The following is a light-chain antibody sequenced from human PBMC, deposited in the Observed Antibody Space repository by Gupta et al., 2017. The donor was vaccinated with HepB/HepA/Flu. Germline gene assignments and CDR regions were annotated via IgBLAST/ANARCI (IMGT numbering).Light chain of an antibody. CDR3: QQYKSYPFT. CDR2: AAS. Sequence: DIQITQSPSSLSASVGDRVTITCRASQDIGNYLAWFQQKPGKAPKSLIYAASGLHKGVPSKFSGSGSGTDCTLNITSLQPEDFAIYYCQQYKSYPFTFGGGTRVDSK. J-gene: IGKJ4*01. CDR1: QDIGNY. V-gene: IGKV1-16*02.